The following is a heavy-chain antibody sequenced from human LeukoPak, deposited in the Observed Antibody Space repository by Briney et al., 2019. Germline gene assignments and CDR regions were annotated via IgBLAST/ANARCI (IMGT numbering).Heavy chain of an antibody. V-gene: IGHV3-21*01. CDR2: ISSSSSYI. D-gene: IGHD3-16*01. Sequence: PGGSLRLSCAASGFTFSSYSMNWVRQAPGKGLEWVSSISSSSSYIYYADSVKGRFTISRDNAENSLYLQMNSLRAEDTAVYYCARDLGDLPKFDYWGQGTLVTVSS. J-gene: IGHJ4*02. CDR1: GFTFSSYS. CDR3: ARDLGDLPKFDY.